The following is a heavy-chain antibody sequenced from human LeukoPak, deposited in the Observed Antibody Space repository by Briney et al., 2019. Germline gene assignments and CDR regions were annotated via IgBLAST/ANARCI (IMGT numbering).Heavy chain of an antibody. Sequence: PGRSLRLSCAASGFTFSSYGMHWVRQAPGKGLEWVAVIWYGGSNKYYADSVKGRFTISRDNSKNTLYLQMNSLRAEDTAVYYCAREAAVARTLIDYWGQGTLVTVSS. CDR1: GFTFSSYG. J-gene: IGHJ4*02. D-gene: IGHD6-19*01. CDR2: IWYGGSNK. V-gene: IGHV3-33*01. CDR3: AREAAVARTLIDY.